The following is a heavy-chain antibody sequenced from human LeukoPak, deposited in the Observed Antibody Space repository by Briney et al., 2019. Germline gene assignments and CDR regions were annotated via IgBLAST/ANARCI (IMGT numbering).Heavy chain of an antibody. D-gene: IGHD3-9*01. V-gene: IGHV1-46*01. CDR1: GYTFTGYY. Sequence: ASVKVSCKASGYTFTGYYMHWVRQAPGQGLEWMGIINPSGGSTSYAQKFQGRVTMTRDTSTSTVYMELSSLRSEDTAVYYCARDYDILTGYSRALNYWGQGTLVTVSS. CDR2: INPSGGST. J-gene: IGHJ4*02. CDR3: ARDYDILTGYSRALNY.